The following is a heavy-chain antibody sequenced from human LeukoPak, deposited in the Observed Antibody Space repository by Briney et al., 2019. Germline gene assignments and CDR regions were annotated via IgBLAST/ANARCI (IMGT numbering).Heavy chain of an antibody. D-gene: IGHD2/OR15-2a*01. J-gene: IGHJ5*02. CDR1: GFTFSSYA. V-gene: IGHV3-23*01. CDR3: ANDPFLSEPFNWFDP. Sequence: PGGSLRLTCAASGFTFSSYAMSWVRQAPGKGLEWVSAISGSGGSTYYADSVKGRFTISRDNSKNTLYLQMNSLRAEDTAVYYCANDPFLSEPFNWFDPWGQGTLVTVSS. CDR2: ISGSGGST.